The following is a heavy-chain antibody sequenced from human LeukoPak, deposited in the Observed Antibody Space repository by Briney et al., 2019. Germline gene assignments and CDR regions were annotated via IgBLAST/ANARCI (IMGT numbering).Heavy chain of an antibody. CDR1: GGSISSSSYY. V-gene: IGHV4-39*01. CDR3: ALRQYGDYADY. Sequence: SETLSLTCTVSGGSISSSSYYWGWIRQPPGQGLEWIGSIYYSGSTYYNPSLKSRVTMSVDTSKNQFSLKLSSVTAADTAVYYCALRQYGDYADYWGQGTLVTVSS. J-gene: IGHJ4*02. D-gene: IGHD4-17*01. CDR2: IYYSGST.